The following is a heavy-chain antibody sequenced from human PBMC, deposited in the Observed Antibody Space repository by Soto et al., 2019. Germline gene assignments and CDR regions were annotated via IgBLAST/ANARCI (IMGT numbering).Heavy chain of an antibody. D-gene: IGHD3-16*02. V-gene: IGHV3-11*06. CDR3: ARYRSPGVSFSDAFDI. CDR1: GFTFSDYY. CDR2: ISSSSSYT. J-gene: IGHJ3*02. Sequence: GGSLRLSCAASGFTFSDYYMSWIRQAPGKGLEWVSYISSSSSYTNYADSVKGRFTISRDNAKNSLYLQMNSLRAEDTAVYYCARYRSPGVSFSDAFDIWGQGTMVTVSS.